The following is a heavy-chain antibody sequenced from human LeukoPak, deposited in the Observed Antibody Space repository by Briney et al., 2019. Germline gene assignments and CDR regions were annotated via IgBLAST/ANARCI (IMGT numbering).Heavy chain of an antibody. D-gene: IGHD1-26*01. V-gene: IGHV3-30*02. J-gene: IGHJ4*02. CDR2: IRYDGTKK. CDR3: AKDRGSYLFDY. Sequence: GGSLRLSCAASGFTFSSYSINWVRQAPVKGLEWVAFIRYDGTKKYYADSVKGRFTISRDNSKNTLYLQMNSLRAEDTAVYYCAKDRGSYLFDYWGQGTLVTVSS. CDR1: GFTFSSYS.